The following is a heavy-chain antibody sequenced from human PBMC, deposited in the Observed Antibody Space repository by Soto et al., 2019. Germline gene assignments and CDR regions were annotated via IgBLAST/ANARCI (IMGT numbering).Heavy chain of an antibody. CDR1: GGSISSSSYY. CDR2: IYYSGST. D-gene: IGHD5-12*01. J-gene: IGHJ5*02. CDR3: ARGDLRSITPFDP. Sequence: QLQLQESGPGLVKPSETLSLTCTVSGGSISSSSYYWGWIRQPPGKGLEWIGSIYYSGSTYYNPSLKSRVTISVDTAKNQFSLKLSSVTAADTAVYYCARGDLRSITPFDPWGQGTLVTVSS. V-gene: IGHV4-39*01.